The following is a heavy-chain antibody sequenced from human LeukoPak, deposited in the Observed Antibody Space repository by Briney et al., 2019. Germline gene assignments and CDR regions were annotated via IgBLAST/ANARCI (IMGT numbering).Heavy chain of an antibody. Sequence: GGSLRLSCAASGFTFSSYGMHWVRQAPGKGLEWVAVISYDGSNKYYADSVKGRFTISRDNSKNTLYLQMNSLRAEDTAVYYCARAQSGYSYGWGNYYYYMDVWGKGTTVTVSS. D-gene: IGHD5-18*01. CDR1: GFTFSSYG. CDR3: ARAQSGYSYGWGNYYYYMDV. V-gene: IGHV3-30*03. CDR2: ISYDGSNK. J-gene: IGHJ6*03.